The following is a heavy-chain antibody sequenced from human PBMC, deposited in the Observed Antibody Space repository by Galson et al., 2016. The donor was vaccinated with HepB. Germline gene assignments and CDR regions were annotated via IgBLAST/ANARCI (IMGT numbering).Heavy chain of an antibody. CDR2: ISGTGDFT. V-gene: IGHV3-23*01. CDR3: AKNSLTGISSPDY. CDR1: GFTFSTYA. Sequence: SLRLSCAASGFTFSTYAVSWVRQAPGKGLEWLSIISGTGDFTYYTGSVKGRFTISRDNPINTVYPQMNSLRADDTAVYYCAKNSLTGISSPDYWGQGTLVTVSS. D-gene: IGHD4-23*01. J-gene: IGHJ4*02.